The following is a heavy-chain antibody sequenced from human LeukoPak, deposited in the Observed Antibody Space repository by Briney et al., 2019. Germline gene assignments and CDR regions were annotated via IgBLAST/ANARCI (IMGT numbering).Heavy chain of an antibody. CDR3: ARSIYRWLQNPGDY. CDR2: INPNSGGT. V-gene: IGHV1-2*02. D-gene: IGHD5-24*01. J-gene: IGHJ4*02. CDR1: GYTFTGYY. Sequence: GASVKVSCKASGYTFTGYYMHWVRQAPGQGLEWMGWINPNSGGTNYAQKFQGRVTMTRDTSISTAYMELSRLRSDDTAVYYCARSIYRWLQNPGDYWGQGTLVTVSS.